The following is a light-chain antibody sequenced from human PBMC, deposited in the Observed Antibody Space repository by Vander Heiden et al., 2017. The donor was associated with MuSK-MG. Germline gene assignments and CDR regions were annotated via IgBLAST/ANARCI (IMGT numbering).Light chain of an antibody. Sequence: DIQMTPSPSSLSASVGDRVNITCQASQDISNYLNWYQQKPGKAPKLRIYDASNLETGFPSRFSGIGSGTDFTFTTSSLQPEDFATYYCQHDDNLPLTFGGGTKVEIK. CDR1: QDISNY. CDR3: QHDDNLPLT. J-gene: IGKJ4*01. CDR2: DAS. V-gene: IGKV1-33*01.